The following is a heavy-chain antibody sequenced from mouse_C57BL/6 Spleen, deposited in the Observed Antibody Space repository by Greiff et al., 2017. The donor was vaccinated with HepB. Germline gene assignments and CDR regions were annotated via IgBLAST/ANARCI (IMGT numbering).Heavy chain of an antibody. D-gene: IGHD1-1*01. CDR1: GFTFSDYY. CDR2: INYDGSST. J-gene: IGHJ4*01. CDR3: ARAGDYGSSGAMDY. V-gene: IGHV5-16*01. Sequence: EVKLVESEGGLVQPGSSMKLSCTASGFTFSDYYMAWVRQVPEKGLEWVANINYDGSSTYYLDSLKSRFIISRDNAKNILYLQMSSLKSEDTATYYCARAGDYGSSGAMDYWGQGTSVTVSS.